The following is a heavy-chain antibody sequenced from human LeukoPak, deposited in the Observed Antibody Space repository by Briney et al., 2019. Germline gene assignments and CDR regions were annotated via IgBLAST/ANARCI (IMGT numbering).Heavy chain of an antibody. CDR1: GGSISSYY. J-gene: IGHJ5*02. D-gene: IGHD3-3*01. Sequence: SETLSLTCTVSGGSISSYYWDWIRQPAGKGLEWIGRIYTSGSTNYNPYLKSRVTMSLDTSKNQFSLKLSSVTAADTAVYYCARGVVFGSSGGWFAPWGQGTLVTVSS. V-gene: IGHV4-4*07. CDR2: IYTSGST. CDR3: ARGVVFGSSGGWFAP.